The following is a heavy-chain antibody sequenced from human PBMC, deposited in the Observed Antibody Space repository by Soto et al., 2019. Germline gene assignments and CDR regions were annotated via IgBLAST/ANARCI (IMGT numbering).Heavy chain of an antibody. CDR1: GFTFSSYG. D-gene: IGHD1-26*01. CDR2: ISYDGSNK. CDR3: AKDLYSGSYCPWFDP. V-gene: IGHV3-30*18. Sequence: GGSLRLSCAASGFTFSSYGMHWVRQAPGKGLEWVAVISYDGSNKYYADSVKGRFTISRDNSKNTLYLQMNSLRAEDTAVYYCAKDLYSGSYCPWFDPWGQGTQVTVSS. J-gene: IGHJ5*02.